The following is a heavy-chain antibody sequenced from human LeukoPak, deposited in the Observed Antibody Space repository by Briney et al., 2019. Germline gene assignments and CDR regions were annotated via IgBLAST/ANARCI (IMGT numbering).Heavy chain of an antibody. J-gene: IGHJ5*02. CDR2: IYYSGST. CDR1: GGSICNYY. CDR3: ATSGYSSGSPFDP. Sequence: SDTLSLTCTVSGGSICNYYWSWIRQPPGKGLEWIGYIYYSGSTNYNPSLKSRVTISVDTSKNQFSLKLSSVTAADTAVYYCATSGYSSGSPFDPWGQGTLVTVSS. D-gene: IGHD6-19*01. V-gene: IGHV4-59*07.